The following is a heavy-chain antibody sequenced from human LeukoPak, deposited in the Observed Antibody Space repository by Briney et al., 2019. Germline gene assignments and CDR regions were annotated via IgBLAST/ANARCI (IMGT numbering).Heavy chain of an antibody. V-gene: IGHV1-18*01. CDR2: ISASNGNT. Sequence: ASVKVSCKASGYTFTRYGISWVRQAPGQGLQWLGWISASNGNTNYAQKFQERITITRDMSTSTAYMELSSLRSEDTAVYYCAAVLIAARMIDYWGQGTLVTVSS. D-gene: IGHD6-6*01. CDR3: AAVLIAARMIDY. CDR1: GYTFTRYG. J-gene: IGHJ4*02.